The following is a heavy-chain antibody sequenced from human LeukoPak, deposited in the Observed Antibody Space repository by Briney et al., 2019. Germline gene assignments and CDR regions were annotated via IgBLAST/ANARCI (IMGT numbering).Heavy chain of an antibody. D-gene: IGHD3-10*01. J-gene: IGHJ4*02. CDR3: ARVRPRLLWFGESYGGYFDY. Sequence: SETLSLTCTVSGGSISSGGYYWSWIRQHPGKGLEWIGYIYYSGSTYYNPSLKSRVTISVDTSKNQFSLKLSSVTAADTAVYYCARVRPRLLWFGESYGGYFDYWGQGTLVTVSS. CDR1: GGSISSGGYY. CDR2: IYYSGST. V-gene: IGHV4-31*03.